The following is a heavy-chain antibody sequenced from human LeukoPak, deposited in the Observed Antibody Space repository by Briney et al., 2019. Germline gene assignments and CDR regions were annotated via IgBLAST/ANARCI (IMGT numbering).Heavy chain of an antibody. CDR3: ARDGGYDYYYYYYYMDV. Sequence: AASVKVSCKASGYTFTSYGISWVRQAPGQGLEWMGWISAYNGNTNYAQKLQGRVTMTTDTSTSTAYMELRSLRSDDTAVYYCARDGGYDYYYYYYYMDVWGKGTTVTVSS. CDR1: GYTFTSYG. V-gene: IGHV1-18*01. D-gene: IGHD5-12*01. CDR2: ISAYNGNT. J-gene: IGHJ6*03.